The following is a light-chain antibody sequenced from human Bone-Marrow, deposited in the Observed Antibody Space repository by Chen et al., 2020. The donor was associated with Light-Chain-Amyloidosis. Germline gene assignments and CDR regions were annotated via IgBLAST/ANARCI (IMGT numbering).Light chain of an antibody. V-gene: IGLV6-57*01. J-gene: IGLJ3*02. Sequence: NFMLTQPHSVSESPGKTVIISCTRSSGSIATNYVQWYQQRPGSSPTTVIYEDDQRPSGLPDRFSGSIDRSSNYASLTISGLKSEDEADYYCQSYQGSSQGVFGGGTKLTVL. CDR2: EDD. CDR1: SGSIATNY. CDR3: QSYQGSSQGV.